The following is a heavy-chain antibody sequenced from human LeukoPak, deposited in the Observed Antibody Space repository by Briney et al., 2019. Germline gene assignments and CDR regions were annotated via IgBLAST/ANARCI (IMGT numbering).Heavy chain of an antibody. CDR3: ARDPPEVPAYYMDV. CDR1: GGSISSGDYY. D-gene: IGHD2-2*01. J-gene: IGHJ6*03. Sequence: PSETLSLTCTVSGGSISSGDYYWSWIRQPPGKGLEWIGYIYYSGSTYYNPSLKSRVTMSVDTSKNQFSLKLSSVTAADTAVYYCARDPPEVPAYYMDVWGKGTTVTVSS. V-gene: IGHV4-61*08. CDR2: IYYSGST.